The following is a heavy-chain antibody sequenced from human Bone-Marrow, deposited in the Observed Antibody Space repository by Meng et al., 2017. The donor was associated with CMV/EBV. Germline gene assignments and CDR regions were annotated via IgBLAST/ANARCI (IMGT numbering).Heavy chain of an antibody. CDR2: INHSGST. Sequence: SETLSLTCAVYGGSFSGYYWSWIRQPPGKGLEWIGEINHSGSTNYNPSLKSRVTISVDTSKNQFSLKLSSVTAADTAVYYCARQVGYDSSGYDYWGQGTLVTVSS. D-gene: IGHD3-22*01. CDR3: ARQVGYDSSGYDY. J-gene: IGHJ4*02. CDR1: GGSFSGYY. V-gene: IGHV4-34*01.